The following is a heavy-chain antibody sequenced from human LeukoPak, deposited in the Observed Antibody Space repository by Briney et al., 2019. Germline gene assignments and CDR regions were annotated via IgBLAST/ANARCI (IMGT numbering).Heavy chain of an antibody. CDR3: ARDTYGSLDY. J-gene: IGHJ4*02. D-gene: IGHD1-26*01. V-gene: IGHV3-7*01. CDR2: IKQDGSTK. CDR1: GFTFAKSW. Sequence: GGSLRLSCAASGFTFAKSWMAWVRQAPGKGLEWVANIKQDGSTKHYADSLKGRFTISRDNSRNSLYLQMYSLRADDTAVYYCARDTYGSLDYWGQGILVTVAS.